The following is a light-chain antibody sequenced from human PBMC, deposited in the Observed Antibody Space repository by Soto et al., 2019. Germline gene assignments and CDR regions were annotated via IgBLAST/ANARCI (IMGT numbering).Light chain of an antibody. CDR1: SSDVGGYDY. Sequence: QSVLTQPASVSGSPGQSIAISCTGTSSDVGGYDYVSWYQQHPDKAPKLIIYEVTKRPSGVSNRFSGSKSGNTASLTISGLQPDHEADYYCSSHTSGDTRVFGSSTKVTVL. CDR3: SSHTSGDTRV. V-gene: IGLV2-14*01. CDR2: EVT. J-gene: IGLJ1*01.